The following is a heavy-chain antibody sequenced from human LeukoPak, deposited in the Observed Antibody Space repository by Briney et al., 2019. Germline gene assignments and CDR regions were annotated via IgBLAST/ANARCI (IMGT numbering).Heavy chain of an antibody. CDR2: INPNRGGT. V-gene: IGHV1-2*02. CDR1: GDTFTGDY. J-gene: IGHJ4*02. D-gene: IGHD2-15*01. Sequence: GASVKVSCKASGDTFTGDYMPSVRQAAGPGLKWMGWINPNRGGTNYAQKFQGRVTMTRDTSISTAYMELSSLTSDDTAVYYCAKDENTHFDYWGQGILVTVSS. CDR3: AKDENTHFDY.